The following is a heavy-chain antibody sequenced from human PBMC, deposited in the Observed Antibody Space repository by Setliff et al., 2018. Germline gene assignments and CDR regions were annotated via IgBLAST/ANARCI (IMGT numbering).Heavy chain of an antibody. V-gene: IGHV1-3*01. CDR3: ASPLVDYDSSGTDC. CDR2: INVDNGNT. J-gene: IGHJ4*02. D-gene: IGHD3-22*01. Sequence: GASVKVSCKASGYTFTKYLLHWVRQAPGQRFEWMGWINVDNGNTKYSQNFQGRVTITRDTSASTAYMELSSLRSEDTAVYYCASPLVDYDSSGTDCWGQGTLVTVSS. CDR1: GYTFTKYL.